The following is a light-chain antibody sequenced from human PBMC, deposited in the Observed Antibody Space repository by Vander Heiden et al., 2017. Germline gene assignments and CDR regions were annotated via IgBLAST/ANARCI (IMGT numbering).Light chain of an antibody. J-gene: IGKJ2*01. CDR3: QQYASSVMYT. V-gene: IGKV3-20*01. CDR1: RTISSVY. CDR2: CAS. Sequence: DIVMTQSPGTLSFSPWARGTLSSSASRTISSVYLAWYQQKPGQAPRLLIYCASSRATGGPDRFSGSGSGTDFTLTISRLEPEDFAVYYCQQYASSVMYTFGQGTKLEIK.